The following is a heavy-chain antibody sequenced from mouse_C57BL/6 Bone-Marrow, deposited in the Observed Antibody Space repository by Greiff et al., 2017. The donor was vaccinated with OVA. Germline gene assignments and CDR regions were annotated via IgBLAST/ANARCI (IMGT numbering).Heavy chain of an antibody. CDR2: IYPGSGNT. Sequence: VQLQQSGAELVRPGASVKLSCKASGYTFTDYYINWVKQRPGQGLEWIARIYPGSGNTYYNEKFKGKATLTAEKSSSTAYMQLSSLTSEDSAVYFCARRFDYYAMDYWGQGTSVTVSS. J-gene: IGHJ4*01. CDR3: ARRFDYYAMDY. CDR1: GYTFTDYY. V-gene: IGHV1-76*01.